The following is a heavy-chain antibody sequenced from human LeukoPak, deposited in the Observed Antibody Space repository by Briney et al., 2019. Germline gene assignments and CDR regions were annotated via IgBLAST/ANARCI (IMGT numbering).Heavy chain of an antibody. D-gene: IGHD5-18*01. J-gene: IGHJ5*02. CDR1: GFTFSSYA. V-gene: IGHV3-23*01. CDR3: AKARRIQLWLS. CDR2: ISGSGGSI. Sequence: GGTLRLSCAASGFTFSSYAMSWVRQAPGKGLEWVSGISGSGGSIYYADSVKGRFTISRDNSKNTLYLQMNSLRAEDTAVYYCAKARRIQLWLSWGQGTLVTVSS.